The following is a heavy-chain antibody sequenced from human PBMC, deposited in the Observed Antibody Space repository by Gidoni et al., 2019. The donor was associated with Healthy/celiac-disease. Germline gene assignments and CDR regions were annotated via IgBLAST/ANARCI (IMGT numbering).Heavy chain of an antibody. J-gene: IGHJ6*02. CDR3: ARPGIVADYGDYEKGSAYYYGMDV. CDR1: GGSISSSSYY. V-gene: IGHV4-39*01. CDR2: IYYSGST. D-gene: IGHD4-17*01. Sequence: QLQLQESGPGLVKPSETLSLTCTVSGGSISSSSYYWGWIRPPPGKGLEWIGSIYYSGSTYYNPSLKSRVTISVDTSKNQFSLKLSSVTAADTAVYYCARPGIVADYGDYEKGSAYYYGMDVWGQGTTVTVSS.